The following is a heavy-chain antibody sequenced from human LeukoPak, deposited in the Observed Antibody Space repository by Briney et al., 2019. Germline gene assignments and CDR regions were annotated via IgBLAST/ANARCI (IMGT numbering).Heavy chain of an antibody. CDR3: AREGLDY. V-gene: IGHV1-69*05. CDR2: IIPIFGTA. CDR1: GGTFSNYG. J-gene: IGHJ4*02. Sequence: GSSVKVSCKASGGTFSNYGINWVRQAPGQGLEWMGGIIPIFGTAKYQQKFQGRVTITTDASISTAYMELSGLRSEDTALYYCAREGLDYWGQGTLVTVSS.